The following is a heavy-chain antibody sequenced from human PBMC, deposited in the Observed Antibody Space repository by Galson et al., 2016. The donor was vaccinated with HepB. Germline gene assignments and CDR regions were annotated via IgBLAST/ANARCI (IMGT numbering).Heavy chain of an antibody. D-gene: IGHD6-13*01. J-gene: IGHJ4*02. Sequence: TLTCTFSGFSLTTDGVGVAWIRQSPGKAPEWLALIYWDDDTRYSPSLMSRLTISKDTSKNQVVLTMTNMDPVDTATYYCAHRIATSGRGPFDYWGQGILVTVST. CDR1: GFSLTTDGVG. CDR3: AHRIATSGRGPFDY. V-gene: IGHV2-5*02. CDR2: IYWDDDT.